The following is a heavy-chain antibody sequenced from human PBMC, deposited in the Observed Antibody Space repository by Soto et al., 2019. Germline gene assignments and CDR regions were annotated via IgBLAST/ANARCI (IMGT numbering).Heavy chain of an antibody. J-gene: IGHJ6*02. CDR1: GGTFSSYA. D-gene: IGHD5-18*01. CDR2: IIPIFGTA. Sequence: QVQLVQSGAEVKKPGSSVKVSCKASGGTFSSYAISWVRQAPGQGLEWMGGIIPIFGTANYAQKFQGRVTITADESTSTAYMELSSLRSEDTAVYYCARARDTAMAQDYYYYGMDVWGQGTTVTVSS. CDR3: ARARDTAMAQDYYYYGMDV. V-gene: IGHV1-69*01.